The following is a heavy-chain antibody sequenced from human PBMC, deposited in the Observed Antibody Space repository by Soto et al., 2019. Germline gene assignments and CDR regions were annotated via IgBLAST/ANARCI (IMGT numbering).Heavy chain of an antibody. CDR1: GASISGYY. V-gene: IGHV4-59*01. Sequence: SEALSLTCTVSGASISGYYWSWIRQSPGKGLEWIGYIHYSGSTNYNPSLKSRVTISVDTSKNQLSLKLSSVTAADTAVYYCARGSAAGTKSPFDYWGQGTLVTVS. D-gene: IGHD6-13*01. CDR2: IHYSGST. J-gene: IGHJ4*02. CDR3: ARGSAAGTKSPFDY.